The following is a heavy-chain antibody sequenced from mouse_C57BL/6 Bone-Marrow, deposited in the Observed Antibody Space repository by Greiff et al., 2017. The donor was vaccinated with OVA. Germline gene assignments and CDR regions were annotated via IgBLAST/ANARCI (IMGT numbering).Heavy chain of an antibody. J-gene: IGHJ3*01. CDR2: IYPGDGDT. Sequence: QVQLKESGAELVKPGASVKISCKASGYAFSSYWMNWVKQRPGKGLEWIGQIYPGDGDTNYNGKFKGKATLTADKSSSTAYMQLSSLTSDDSAVYFCARSPVSSYLFAYWGQGTLVTVSA. V-gene: IGHV1-80*01. CDR1: GYAFSSYW. CDR3: ARSPVSSYLFAY. D-gene: IGHD1-1*01.